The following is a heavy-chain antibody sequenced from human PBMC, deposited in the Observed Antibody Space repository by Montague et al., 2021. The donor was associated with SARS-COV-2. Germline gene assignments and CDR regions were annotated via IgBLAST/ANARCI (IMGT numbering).Heavy chain of an antibody. J-gene: IGHJ5*02. CDR3: VKGSGYP. CDR2: IYDIGST. CDR1: GDSVISDKYY. Sequence: SETLSLTCTVTGDSVISDKYYWSWIRQPPGKGLEWIGFIYDIGSTIYNPSLHSRVTITIDTSKNQFSLNLMSVTPTDTAVYYCVKGSGYPWGQGTLVTVSS. D-gene: IGHD3-22*01. V-gene: IGHV4-61*01.